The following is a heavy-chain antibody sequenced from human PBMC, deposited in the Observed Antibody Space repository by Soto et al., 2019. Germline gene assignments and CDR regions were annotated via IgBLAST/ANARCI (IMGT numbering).Heavy chain of an antibody. CDR2: INAGNGNT. Sequence: QVQLVQSGAEEKKPGASVKVSCKASGYTFTSYAMHWVRQAPGQRLEWMGWINAGNGNTKYSQKFQGRVTITRDTSASTAYMELSSLRSEDTAVYYCARDQSSGWSGVDYWGQGTLVTVSS. CDR3: ARDQSSGWSGVDY. CDR1: GYTFTSYA. V-gene: IGHV1-3*05. D-gene: IGHD6-19*01. J-gene: IGHJ4*02.